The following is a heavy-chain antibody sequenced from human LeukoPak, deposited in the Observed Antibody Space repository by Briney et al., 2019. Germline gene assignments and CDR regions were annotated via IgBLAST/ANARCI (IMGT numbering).Heavy chain of an antibody. CDR3: AKQLGYCSDGSCYFPY. Sequence: GGSLRLSCAASGFTFSSSAMSWVRQAPGKGLEWVSAISNNGGYTYYADSVQGRFTISRDNSKSTLCLLMNSLRAEDTAVYYCAKQLGYCSDGSCYFPYWGQGTLVTVSS. CDR1: GFTFSSSA. D-gene: IGHD2-15*01. V-gene: IGHV3-23*01. J-gene: IGHJ4*02. CDR2: ISNNGGYT.